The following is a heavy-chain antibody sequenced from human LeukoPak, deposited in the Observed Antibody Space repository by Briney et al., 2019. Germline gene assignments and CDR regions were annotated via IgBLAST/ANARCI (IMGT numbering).Heavy chain of an antibody. V-gene: IGHV1-69*04. CDR2: IIPILGIA. J-gene: IGHJ4*02. D-gene: IGHD1-7*01. CDR1: GGTFSSYA. CDR3: ARGEGTGTTDFDY. Sequence: SVKVSCKASGGTFSSYAISWVRQAPGQGLEWMGRIIPILGIANYAQKFQGRVTITADKSTSTAYMELSSLRSEDTAVYYCARGEGTGTTDFDYWGQGTLVTVSS.